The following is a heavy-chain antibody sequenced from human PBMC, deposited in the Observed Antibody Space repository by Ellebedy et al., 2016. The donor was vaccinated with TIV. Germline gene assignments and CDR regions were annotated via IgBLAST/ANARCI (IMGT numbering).Heavy chain of an antibody. J-gene: IGHJ4*02. D-gene: IGHD1-1*01. V-gene: IGHV3-13*01. CDR1: GFTFSSYD. CDR3: ARATAGFDY. CDR2: IGTAGDT. Sequence: GESLKISCAASGFTFSSYDMHWVRQVTGKGLEWVSAIGTAGDTYYPGSVKGRFTISRENAKKSLYLQMNSLRAEDTAVYYCARATAGFDYWGQGTLVTVSS.